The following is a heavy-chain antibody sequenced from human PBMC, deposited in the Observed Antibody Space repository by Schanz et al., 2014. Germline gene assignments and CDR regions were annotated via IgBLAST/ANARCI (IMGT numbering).Heavy chain of an antibody. J-gene: IGHJ4*02. V-gene: IGHV3-74*02. Sequence: EVQLLESGGGLVQPGGSLRLSCAASGFTFSSYAMSWVRQAPGKGLEWVSRIKSDGSSTSYADSVKGRFTISRDNAKRSLFLQMNSLRVEDTAVYFCVSQTGSPNYWGQGTLVTVSS. D-gene: IGHD6-13*01. CDR3: VSQTGSPNY. CDR2: IKSDGSST. CDR1: GFTFSSYA.